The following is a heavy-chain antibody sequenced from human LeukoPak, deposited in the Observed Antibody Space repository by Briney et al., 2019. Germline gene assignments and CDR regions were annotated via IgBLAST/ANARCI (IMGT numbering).Heavy chain of an antibody. CDR3: ARVARYYYDSSGYYYVDH. V-gene: IGHV4-59*01. CDR1: GGSISSYY. Sequence: PSETLSLTCTVSGGSISSYYWSWIRQPPGKGLEWIGYIYYSGSTNYNPSLKSRVTISVDTSKNQFSLKLSSVTAADTAVYYCARVARYYYDSSGYYYVDHWGQGTLVTVSS. J-gene: IGHJ4*02. D-gene: IGHD3-22*01. CDR2: IYYSGST.